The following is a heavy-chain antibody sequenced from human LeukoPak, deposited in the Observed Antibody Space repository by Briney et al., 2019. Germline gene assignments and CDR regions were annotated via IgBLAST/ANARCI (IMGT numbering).Heavy chain of an antibody. Sequence: SETLSLTCTVSGGSICSYYWSWLRQPPGKGLEWIGYIYYSGSTNYNPSLKSRVTISVDTSKNQFSLKLSSVTAADTAVYYCARYQNSFDYWGQGTLVTVSS. CDR3: ARYQNSFDY. CDR1: GGSICSYY. V-gene: IGHV4-59*01. J-gene: IGHJ4*02. CDR2: IYYSGST.